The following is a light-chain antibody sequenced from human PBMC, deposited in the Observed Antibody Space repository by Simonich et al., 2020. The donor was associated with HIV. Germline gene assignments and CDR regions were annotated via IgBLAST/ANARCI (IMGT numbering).Light chain of an antibody. Sequence: EIVMTQSPATLSVSPGERATLSCRASQSVSSNLAWYQQKPGQAPRLLTYGASTRATGIPARFSGSVSGTEFTLTISSMQSEDFAVYYCQQYNNWPLTFGGGTKVEIK. V-gene: IGKV3-15*01. CDR3: QQYNNWPLT. J-gene: IGKJ4*01. CDR1: QSVSSN. CDR2: GAS.